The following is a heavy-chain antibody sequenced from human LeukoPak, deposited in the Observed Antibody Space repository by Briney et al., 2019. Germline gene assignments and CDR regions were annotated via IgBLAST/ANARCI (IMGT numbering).Heavy chain of an antibody. D-gene: IGHD4-17*01. J-gene: IGHJ5*02. CDR1: GGSISSYY. CDR2: INHSGST. V-gene: IGHV4-34*01. CDR3: ARGATEHFNWFDP. Sequence: NPSETLSLTCTVSGGSISSYYWSWIRQPPGKGLEWIGEINHSGSTNYNPSLKSRVTISVDTSKNQFSLKLSSVTAADTAVYYCARGATEHFNWFDPWGQGTLVTVSS.